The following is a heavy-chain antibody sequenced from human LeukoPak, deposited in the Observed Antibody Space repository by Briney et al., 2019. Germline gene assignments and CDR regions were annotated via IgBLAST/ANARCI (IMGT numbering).Heavy chain of an antibody. Sequence: GGTLRLSCAASGFPFSSYGMSWVRQAPGKGLEWVSAITGSSRSTYYADSVKGRFTISRDNSKNTLYLEVNSLRVEDTGVYYCAKEQWLINSFDNWGQGTLVTVSS. D-gene: IGHD6-19*01. J-gene: IGHJ4*02. V-gene: IGHV3-23*01. CDR3: AKEQWLINSFDN. CDR1: GFPFSSYG. CDR2: ITGSSRST.